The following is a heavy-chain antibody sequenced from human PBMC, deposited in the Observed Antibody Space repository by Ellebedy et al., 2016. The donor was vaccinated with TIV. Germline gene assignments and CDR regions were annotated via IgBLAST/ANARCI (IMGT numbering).Heavy chain of an antibody. J-gene: IGHJ6*02. CDR2: IYHSGST. CDR3: ARAWGFKLNYFYYGMDV. V-gene: IGHV4-4*02. Sequence: SETLSLTXAVSGGSISSSNWWSWVRHPPGKGLEWIGEIYHSGSTHYNPSLKSRVTISVDKSKNQFSLKLSSVTAADTAVYYCARAWGFKLNYFYYGMDVWGQGTTVTVSS. D-gene: IGHD1-7*01. CDR1: GGSISSSNW.